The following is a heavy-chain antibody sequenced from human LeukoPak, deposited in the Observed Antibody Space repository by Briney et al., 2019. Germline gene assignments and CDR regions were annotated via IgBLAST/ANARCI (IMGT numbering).Heavy chain of an antibody. CDR3: ASYDSTGGYFDY. V-gene: IGHV4-59*01. CDR2: IYYSGST. Sequence: PSETLSLTCTVSGGSISSYYWSWIRQPPGKGLEWIGYIYYSGSTNYNPSLKSRVTISVDTSKNQSSLKLSSVTAADTAVYYCASYDSTGGYFDYWGQGTLVTVSS. D-gene: IGHD3-22*01. CDR1: GGSISSYY. J-gene: IGHJ4*02.